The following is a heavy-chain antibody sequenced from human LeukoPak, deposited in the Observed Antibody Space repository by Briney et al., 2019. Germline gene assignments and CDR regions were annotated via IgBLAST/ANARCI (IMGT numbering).Heavy chain of an antibody. V-gene: IGHV4-39*01. Sequence: SETLSLTCTVSSGSINTSNYYWGWIRQPPGKGLEWIGNIFYRGGTYYSPSLKSRVTISVDTSKNQFSLKLSSVTAADTAVYYCASRDAGFDPWGQGTLVTVSS. CDR3: ASRDAGFDP. CDR1: SGSINTSNYY. CDR2: IFYRGGT. J-gene: IGHJ5*02. D-gene: IGHD3-10*01.